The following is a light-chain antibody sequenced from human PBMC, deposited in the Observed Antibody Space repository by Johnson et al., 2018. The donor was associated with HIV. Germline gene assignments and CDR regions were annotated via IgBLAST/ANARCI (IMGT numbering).Light chain of an antibody. V-gene: IGLV1-51*02. CDR1: SSNIGENF. CDR3: GTWDKSLNTGAV. Sequence: SCSGSSSNIGENFVSWYQHLQGTAPKLLIYENNKRPSGIPDRFSGSKSGTSATLGIAGLQTGDEADYYCGTWDKSLNTGAVFGTGTKVTVL. J-gene: IGLJ1*01. CDR2: ENN.